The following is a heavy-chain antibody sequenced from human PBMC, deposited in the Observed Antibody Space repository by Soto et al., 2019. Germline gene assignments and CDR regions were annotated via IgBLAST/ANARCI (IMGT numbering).Heavy chain of an antibody. CDR3: ARDHGGGGLTLED. CDR1: GFTFSDYY. V-gene: IGHV3-11*01. Sequence: QVHLEESGGALVKPGGSLRLSCTASGFTFSDYYMSWIRQAPGKGLEWVSDISDSGRITHHADSVEGRFTISRDNAENSLYLKMNSPRPEDSTIYYCARDHGGGGLTLEDWGQGTLVTVSS. CDR2: ISDSGRIT. J-gene: IGHJ4*02. D-gene: IGHD3-16*01.